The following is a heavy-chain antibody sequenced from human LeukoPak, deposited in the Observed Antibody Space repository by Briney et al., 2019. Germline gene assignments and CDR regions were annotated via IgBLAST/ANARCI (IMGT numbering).Heavy chain of an antibody. CDR2: INPNSGGT. D-gene: IGHD6-13*01. V-gene: IGHV1-2*02. CDR3: ARGRPLDGSSWYEMPDY. Sequence: ASVKVSCKASGYTFTGYYMHWVRQAPGQGLEWMGWINPNSGGTNYAQKFQGRVTMTRDTSISTAYMELSRLRSDDTAVYYCARGRPLDGSSWYEMPDYWGQGTLVTVSS. J-gene: IGHJ4*02. CDR1: GYTFTGYY.